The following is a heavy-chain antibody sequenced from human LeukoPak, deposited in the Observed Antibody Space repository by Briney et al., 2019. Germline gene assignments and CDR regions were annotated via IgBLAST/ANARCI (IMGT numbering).Heavy chain of an antibody. D-gene: IGHD2-21*02. CDR3: AREGPDMTASQFDY. CDR1: GFTFTSYA. CDR2: IRPSGEAT. Sequence: GGSLRLSCAASGFTFTSYAMTWVRQVPGKGLEWVSAIRPSGEATFYADSVKGRFTVSRDNSKNTLYMQMNSLRAEDTALYYRAREGPDMTASQFDYWGQETLVTVSS. V-gene: IGHV3-23*01. J-gene: IGHJ4*02.